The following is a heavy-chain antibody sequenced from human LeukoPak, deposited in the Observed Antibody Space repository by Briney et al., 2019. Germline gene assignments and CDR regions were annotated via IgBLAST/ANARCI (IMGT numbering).Heavy chain of an antibody. CDR2: LTFDTDGS. J-gene: IGHJ4*02. Sequence: ASVKVSCKASGYTSSSTAIHWVRQATGQGLEWMGSLTFDTDGSVSTQKFQGRLTFSRDTSTNTDYMELSSLRSDDTAVYYCATGRNTNYDSSGYRIWGQGTLVTVSS. V-gene: IGHV1-8*01. CDR3: ATGRNTNYDSSGYRI. CDR1: GYTSSSTA. D-gene: IGHD3-22*01.